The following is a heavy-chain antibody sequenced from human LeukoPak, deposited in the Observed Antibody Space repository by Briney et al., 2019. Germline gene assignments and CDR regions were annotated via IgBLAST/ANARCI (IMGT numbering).Heavy chain of an antibody. CDR1: GFTFSSYG. J-gene: IGHJ3*02. D-gene: IGHD4-17*01. CDR3: AREGPYGDYAFDI. V-gene: IGHV3-33*01. Sequence: GGSLRLSCAASGFTFSSYGMHWVRQAPGKGLEWGAVIWYDGSNKYYADSVEGRFTISRDNSKNTLYLQMNSLRAEDTAVYYRAREGPYGDYAFDIWGQGTMVTVSS. CDR2: IWYDGSNK.